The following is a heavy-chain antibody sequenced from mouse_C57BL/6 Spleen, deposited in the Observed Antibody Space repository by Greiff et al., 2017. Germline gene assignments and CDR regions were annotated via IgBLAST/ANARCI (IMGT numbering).Heavy chain of an antibody. CDR3: TRGLWNYYAMDY. Sequence: QVQLQQSGAELVRPGASVTLSCKASGYTFTDYEMHWVKQTPVHGLEWIGAIDPETGGTAYNQKFKGKAILTADKSSSTAYMELRSLTSEDSAVYYCTRGLWNYYAMDYWGQGTSVTVSS. CDR2: IDPETGGT. J-gene: IGHJ4*01. CDR1: GYTFTDYE. V-gene: IGHV1-15*01. D-gene: IGHD6-5*01.